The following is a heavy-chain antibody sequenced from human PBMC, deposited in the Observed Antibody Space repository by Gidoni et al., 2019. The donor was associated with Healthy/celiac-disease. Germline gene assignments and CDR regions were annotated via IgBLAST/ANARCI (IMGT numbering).Heavy chain of an antibody. CDR1: GGSISSSSYY. V-gene: IGHV4-39*01. CDR3: ARQSYGDGSASYLQLDGMDV. Sequence: LSLTCTVSGGSISSSSYYWGWIRQPPGKGLEWIGSIYYSGSTYYNPSLKSRVTISVDTSKNQFSLKLSSVTAADTAVYYCARQSYGDGSASYLQLDGMDVWGQGTTVTVSS. J-gene: IGHJ6*02. D-gene: IGHD1-26*01. CDR2: IYYSGST.